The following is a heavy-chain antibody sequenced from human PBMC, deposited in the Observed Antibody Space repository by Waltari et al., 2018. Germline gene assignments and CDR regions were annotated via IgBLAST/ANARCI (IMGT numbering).Heavy chain of an antibody. V-gene: IGHV3-7*04. CDR3: ARFEVVPSDTFDY. CDR2: IKQDGSDK. CDR1: GFSAVNAG. Sequence: EVQLVDSGGGLVQPGGSLRLSCAALGFSAVNAGMSWVRQAPGKGLEWVATIKQDGSDKYYLDSVKGRFTISRDNTKNSLYLQMNSLRAEDTGVYYCARFEVVPSDTFDYWGQGTLVTVSS. D-gene: IGHD2-2*01. J-gene: IGHJ4*02.